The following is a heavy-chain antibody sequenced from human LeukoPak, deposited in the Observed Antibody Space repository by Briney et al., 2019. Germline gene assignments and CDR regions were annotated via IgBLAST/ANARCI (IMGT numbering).Heavy chain of an antibody. D-gene: IGHD2-21*02. CDR1: GGSSSSYY. CDR2: IYTSGST. V-gene: IGHV4-4*07. Sequence: SETLSLTCTVSGGSSSSYYWSWIRQPAGKGLEWIGRIYTSGSTNYNPSLKSRVTMSVDTSKNQFSLKLTSVTAADTAVYYCARMKDCGGDCYSVDYWGQGTLVTVSS. CDR3: ARMKDCGGDCYSVDY. J-gene: IGHJ4*02.